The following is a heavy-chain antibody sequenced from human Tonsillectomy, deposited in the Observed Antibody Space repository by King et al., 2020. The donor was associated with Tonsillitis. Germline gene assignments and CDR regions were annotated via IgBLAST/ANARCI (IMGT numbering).Heavy chain of an antibody. V-gene: IGHV1-18*04. CDR1: GHTLTSSG. CDR3: ARGCPLIWSGDLPNGVYGLDV. D-gene: IGHD3-10*01. CDR2: ISAYNGHT. Sequence: QLVQSGAEVKKPGASVKVSCKASGHTLTSSGLPWVRQAPGQGLEWMGWISAYNGHTSYAQKFQGRVTVTTDASTRTDYMELRRLRSDDTAVYYCARGCPLIWSGDLPNGVYGLDVWGQGTTVTVSS. J-gene: IGHJ6*02.